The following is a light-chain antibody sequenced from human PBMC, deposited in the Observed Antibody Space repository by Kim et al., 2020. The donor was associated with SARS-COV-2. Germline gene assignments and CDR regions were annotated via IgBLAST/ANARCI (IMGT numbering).Light chain of an antibody. Sequence: SSKLTQDPAVSVALGQTVRITCQGDSLRSYYASWYQQKPGQAPVLVIYGKNNRPSGIPDRFSGSSSGNTASLTITGAQAEDEADYYCNSRDSSGNHLMVFGGGTQLTVL. CDR2: GKN. CDR1: SLRSYY. V-gene: IGLV3-19*01. J-gene: IGLJ3*02. CDR3: NSRDSSGNHLMV.